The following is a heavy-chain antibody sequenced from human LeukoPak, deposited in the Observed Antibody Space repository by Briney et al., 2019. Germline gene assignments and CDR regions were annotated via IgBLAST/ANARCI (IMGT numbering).Heavy chain of an antibody. CDR1: GGSISSGDYY. J-gene: IGHJ4*02. CDR2: IYYSGDT. CDR3: AAGAGQLWLRDDY. V-gene: IGHV4-30-4*02. D-gene: IGHD5-18*01. Sequence: SETLSLTCTVSGGSISSGDYYWSWIRQPPGKGLEWIGYIYYSGDTYYNPSLKSRVTISVDTSKNQFSLKLSSVTAADTAVYYCAAGAGQLWLRDDYWGQGTLVTVSS.